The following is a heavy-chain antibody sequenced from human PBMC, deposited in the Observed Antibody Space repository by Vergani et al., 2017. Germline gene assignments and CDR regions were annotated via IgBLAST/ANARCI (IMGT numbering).Heavy chain of an antibody. J-gene: IGHJ4*02. Sequence: QVQLVQSGAEVKKPGASVKVSCKASGYTFTSYYMHWVRQAPGQGLEWMGIINPSGGSTSYAQKFQGRVTMTRDTSTSTAYMELSSLRSEDTAVYYCARGKKAAMVTYYFDYWGQGTLVTVSS. D-gene: IGHD5-18*01. V-gene: IGHV1-46*01. CDR3: ARGKKAAMVTYYFDY. CDR2: INPSGGST. CDR1: GYTFTSYY.